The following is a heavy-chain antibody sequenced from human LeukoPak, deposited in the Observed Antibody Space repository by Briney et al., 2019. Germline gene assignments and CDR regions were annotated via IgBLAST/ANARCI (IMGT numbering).Heavy chain of an antibody. CDR2: INHSGTT. J-gene: IGHJ4*02. D-gene: IGHD3-22*01. CDR3: VRGFLLAYYDSSGYYFDY. Sequence: SETLSLTCAVYGGSFSAYYWSWIRQPPGKGLEWIGEINHSGTTNYNPSLKSRVTISVDTSKNQFSLKLTSVTAADTAVYYCVRGFLLAYYDSSGYYFDYWGQGTLVTVSS. CDR1: GGSFSAYY. V-gene: IGHV4-34*01.